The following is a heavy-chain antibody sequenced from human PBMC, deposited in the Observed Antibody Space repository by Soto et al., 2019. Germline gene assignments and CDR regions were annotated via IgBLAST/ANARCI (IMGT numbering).Heavy chain of an antibody. D-gene: IGHD1-26*01. J-gene: IGHJ4*02. Sequence: VGSLRLSCAASGFSFSNYAMHWVRQAPGKGLEWVAVIWYDGSNKYYADSVKGRFTISKDNSQTTVYLQMNSLRAEDSAVYYCTRDPYGGSRYYFDSWGQGTLVTVSS. CDR2: IWYDGSNK. V-gene: IGHV3-33*01. CDR1: GFSFSNYA. CDR3: TRDPYGGSRYYFDS.